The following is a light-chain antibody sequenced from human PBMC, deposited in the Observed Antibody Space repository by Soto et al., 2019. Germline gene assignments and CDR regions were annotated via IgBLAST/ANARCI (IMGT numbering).Light chain of an antibody. V-gene: IGKV3-20*01. J-gene: IGKJ4*01. CDR3: QQYGTSPLT. Sequence: IVLTQSPVTLSLSPGGRATLSCMASQSVTSNYLAWYQQRPGQAPRLLIYGASRRATGIPDRFSGSGSGTDFTLTISRLEPEDFAVFYCQQYGTSPLTFGGGTKVDIK. CDR1: QSVTSNY. CDR2: GAS.